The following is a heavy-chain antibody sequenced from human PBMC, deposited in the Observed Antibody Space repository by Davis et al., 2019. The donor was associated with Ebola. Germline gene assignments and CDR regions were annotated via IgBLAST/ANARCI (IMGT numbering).Heavy chain of an antibody. CDR3: AREGNPVLFDY. D-gene: IGHD6-6*01. Sequence: ASVKVSCKASGYTFTSYAMNWVRQAPGQGLEWLGWIDTNSGNPTYAQGFTGRFVFSLDTSVRTAYLHISSLKAEDTAVYYCAREGNPVLFDYWGQGTLVTVSS. CDR1: GYTFTSYA. J-gene: IGHJ4*02. V-gene: IGHV7-4-1*02. CDR2: IDTNSGNP.